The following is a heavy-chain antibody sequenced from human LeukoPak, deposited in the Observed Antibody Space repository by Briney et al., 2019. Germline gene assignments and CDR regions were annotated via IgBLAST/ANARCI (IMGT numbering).Heavy chain of an antibody. D-gene: IGHD6-19*01. CDR2: IYYSGTT. Sequence: PSETLSLTCTVSGGSFSSYYWNWIRQPPGKGLEWVGYIYYSGTTNYNPSLKSRVTISVDTSKNQFSLKLSSVTAADTAVYYCARHQWLAPHFDYWGQGTLVTVSS. CDR3: ARHQWLAPHFDY. CDR1: GGSFSSYY. V-gene: IGHV4-59*08. J-gene: IGHJ4*02.